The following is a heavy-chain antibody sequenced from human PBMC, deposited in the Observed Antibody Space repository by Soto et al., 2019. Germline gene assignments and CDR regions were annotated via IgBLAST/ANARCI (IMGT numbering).Heavy chain of an antibody. Sequence: GSLRLACTASGFIFSSYAMSWVRQAPGKGLEWVSAFSGTTSSTYCAASVKGRFTISRDNSKSTLYLQMNSLKPEDTALYYCAKGQKWELPFDYWGQGALVTVSS. CDR2: FSGTTSST. V-gene: IGHV3-23*01. D-gene: IGHD1-26*01. CDR3: AKGQKWELPFDY. CDR1: GFIFSSYA. J-gene: IGHJ4*02.